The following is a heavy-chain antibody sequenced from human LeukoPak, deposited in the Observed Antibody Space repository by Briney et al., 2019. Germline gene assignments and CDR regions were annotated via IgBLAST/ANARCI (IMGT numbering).Heavy chain of an antibody. V-gene: IGHV3-21*01. Sequence: GGSLRLSCAVSGFSFSDHNMNWVRQAPGKGLEWVASISSRSNYIYYADSLKGRVTVSRDNARNSLFLQMTSLRAEDTAVYYCARFDYGGNSDDYWGQGTLVTVSS. CDR3: ARFDYGGNSDDY. CDR1: GFSFSDHN. CDR2: ISSRSNYI. D-gene: IGHD4-23*01. J-gene: IGHJ4*02.